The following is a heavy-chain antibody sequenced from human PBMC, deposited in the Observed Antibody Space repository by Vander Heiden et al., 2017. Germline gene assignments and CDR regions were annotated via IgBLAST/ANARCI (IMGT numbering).Heavy chain of an antibody. D-gene: IGHD6-19*01. CDR2: ISGSGGST. J-gene: IGHJ4*02. Sequence: EVQLLESGGGVVQPGGSLRLSCAASGFTFSSYAMSWVRQAPGKGLEWVSAISGSGGSTYYADSVKGRFTISRDNSKNTLYLQMNSLRAEDTAVYYCAKVWGSSGWPDGFDYWGQGTLVTVSS. CDR3: AKVWGSSGWPDGFDY. V-gene: IGHV3-23*01. CDR1: GFTFSSYA.